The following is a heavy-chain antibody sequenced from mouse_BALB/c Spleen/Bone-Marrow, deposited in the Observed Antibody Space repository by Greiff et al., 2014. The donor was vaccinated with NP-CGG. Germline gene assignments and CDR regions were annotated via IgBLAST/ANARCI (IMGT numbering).Heavy chain of an antibody. CDR2: ISSGGST. D-gene: IGHD2-10*02. CDR3: AKRGAYGNFWFAY. Sequence: EVKLEESGGGLVKPGGSLKLSCAASGFTFSSYAMSWVRQTPEKRLEWVASISSGGSTYYPDSVKGRLTISRDNARNILYLQMSSLRSEDTAMYYCAKRGAYGNFWFAYWGQGTLVTVSA. J-gene: IGHJ3*01. CDR1: GFTFSSYA. V-gene: IGHV5-6-5*01.